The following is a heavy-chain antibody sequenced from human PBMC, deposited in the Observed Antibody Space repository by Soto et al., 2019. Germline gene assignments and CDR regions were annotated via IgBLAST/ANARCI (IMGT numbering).Heavy chain of an antibody. CDR1: GFTFSSYA. CDR2: ISGSGGST. J-gene: IGHJ5*02. CDR3: VIDNVLLWFGELPYNNWFDP. Sequence: GGSLRLSCAASGFTFSSYAMSWVRQAPGKGLEWVSAISGSGGSTYYADSVKGRFTISRDNSKNTLYLQMNSLRAEDTAVYYCVIDNVLLWFGELPYNNWFDPWGQGTLVTVSS. D-gene: IGHD3-10*01. V-gene: IGHV3-23*01.